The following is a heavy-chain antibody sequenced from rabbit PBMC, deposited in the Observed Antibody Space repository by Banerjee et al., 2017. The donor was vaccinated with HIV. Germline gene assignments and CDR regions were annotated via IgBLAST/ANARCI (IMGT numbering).Heavy chain of an antibody. V-gene: IGHV1S43*01. CDR1: GIDFSSSFW. Sequence: QEQLVESGGGLVTLGGSLKLTCKASGIDFSSSFWISWVRQTPGKGLEWIGCIYPTYGATDYASWVNGRFTISSHNAQNTLYLQLNSLTAADTATYFCVREPTSSSGYYKSYYFDLWGPGTLVTVS. J-gene: IGHJ4*01. CDR2: IYPTYGAT. D-gene: IGHD1-1*01. CDR3: VREPTSSSGYYKSYYFDL.